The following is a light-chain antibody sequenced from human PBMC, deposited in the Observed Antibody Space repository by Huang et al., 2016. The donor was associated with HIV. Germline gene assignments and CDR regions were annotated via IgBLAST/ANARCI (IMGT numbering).Light chain of an antibody. Sequence: DIVMTQSPDSLSVSPGERATIDCKSSQSLLYSLNFKKYVAWFQQKPGRPPKLLLDWASTRESGIPERFSGSGSGTDFTLTINNLQPEDVATYYCQQYYQNPQTFGQGT. CDR3: QQYYQNPQT. CDR1: QSLLYSLNFKKY. CDR2: WAS. V-gene: IGKV4-1*01. J-gene: IGKJ5*01.